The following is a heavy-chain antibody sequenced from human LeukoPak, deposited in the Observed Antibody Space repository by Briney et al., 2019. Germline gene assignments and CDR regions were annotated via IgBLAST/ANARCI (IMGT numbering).Heavy chain of an antibody. CDR2: INRSGVT. D-gene: IGHD6-19*01. CDR3: TRVSVAGAFVD. J-gene: IGHJ4*02. V-gene: IGHV4-38-2*01. Sequence: TSETLSLTCAVSRYSINSVSSSFFWGWIRQPPGKGLEWIGSINRSGVTYYNPSLKSRAAISVDTSTNHFSLSLNSVTAADTAVYYCTRVSVAGAFVDWGQGTVVTVSS. CDR1: RYSINSVSSSFF.